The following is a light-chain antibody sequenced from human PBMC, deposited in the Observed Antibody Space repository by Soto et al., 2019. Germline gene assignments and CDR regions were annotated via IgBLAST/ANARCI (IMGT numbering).Light chain of an antibody. CDR1: QSISSSY. CDR2: GPS. J-gene: IGKJ4*01. V-gene: IGKV3-20*01. Sequence: EIVLTQSPGTLSLSPGERATLSCRASQSISSSYLAWYQQTPGQAPRLLIYGPSSRATGIPDRFSGSGSGTDFALTISRLEPEDFALYYCQQYGSSPPTLTFGGGTKVEIK. CDR3: QQYGSSPPTLT.